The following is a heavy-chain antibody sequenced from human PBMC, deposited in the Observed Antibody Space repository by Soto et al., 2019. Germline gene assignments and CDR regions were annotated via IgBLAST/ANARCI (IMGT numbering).Heavy chain of an antibody. CDR2: INTDGLI. CDR3: ARVPVAVAATEDYYGLDV. Sequence: QVQLEESGPGLVRPSETLSLTCSVSGVSITSYYWSWIRQSAGGGLEWMGRINTDGLITYSPSFKSLLTMSLDTSKNQVSLRLISVTAADTAVYFCARVPVAVAATEDYYGLDVWGQGTTVTVSS. CDR1: GVSITSYY. V-gene: IGHV4-4*07. D-gene: IGHD2-15*01. J-gene: IGHJ6*02.